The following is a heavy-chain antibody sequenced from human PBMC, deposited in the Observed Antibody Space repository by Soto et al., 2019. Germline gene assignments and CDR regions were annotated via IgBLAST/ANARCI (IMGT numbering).Heavy chain of an antibody. D-gene: IGHD3-10*01. V-gene: IGHV3-30*04. Sequence: QVHLVESGGGVVQPGRSLRLSCAASGFTFRRHAVHWVRQAPGKGLEWVAVVSSDGSAKYYLDSVKGRFTSSRDNSKNTAFLQMNSLSSEDTAVYYCARSRSGAVADSFDYWGQGTLVTVST. CDR2: VSSDGSAK. CDR3: ARSRSGAVADSFDY. J-gene: IGHJ4*02. CDR1: GFTFRRHA.